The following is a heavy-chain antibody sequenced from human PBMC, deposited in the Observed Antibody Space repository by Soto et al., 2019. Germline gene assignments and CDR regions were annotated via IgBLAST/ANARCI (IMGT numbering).Heavy chain of an antibody. V-gene: IGHV4-30-2*01. CDR2: IYSGTT. CDR3: AREDSGAFFDF. Sequence: PSETLSLTCAVSGGSIISGGYSWSWIRQPPGKGLEWIGYIYSGTTHYNPSLESRVTIAMDRSKNLVSLSLKSVTAADTAVYYCAREDSGAFFDFWGQGTLVTVSS. CDR1: GGSIISGGYS. D-gene: IGHD2-15*01. J-gene: IGHJ4*02.